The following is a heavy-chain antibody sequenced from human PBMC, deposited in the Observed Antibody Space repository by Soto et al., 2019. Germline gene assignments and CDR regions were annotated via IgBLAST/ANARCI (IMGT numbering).Heavy chain of an antibody. V-gene: IGHV3-7*01. D-gene: IGHD5-18*01. CDR3: ARGDTPMITGMDSFDI. J-gene: IGHJ3*02. CDR2: IKQDGTEE. Sequence: VGSLRLSCAASGFTFSRYWMNWVRQAPGKGLEWVANIKQDGTEENYVDSVKGRFTISRDNARNSLYLQMDSLRAEDTAVYFCARGDTPMITGMDSFDIWGQGTMVTVSS. CDR1: GFTFSRYW.